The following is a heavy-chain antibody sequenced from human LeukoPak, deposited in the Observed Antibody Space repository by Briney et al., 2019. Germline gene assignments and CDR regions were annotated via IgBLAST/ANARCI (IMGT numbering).Heavy chain of an antibody. CDR2: IKQDGSEK. J-gene: IGHJ3*02. V-gene: IGHV3-7*01. CDR3: ARAGPYDYGDYDAFDI. CDR1: GFTFSSYS. Sequence: PGGSLRLSCAASGFTFSSYSMNWVRQAPGKGLEWVANIKQDGSEKYYVDSVKGRFTISRDNAKNSLYLQMNSLRAEDTAVYYCARAGPYDYGDYDAFDIWGQGTMVTVSS. D-gene: IGHD4-17*01.